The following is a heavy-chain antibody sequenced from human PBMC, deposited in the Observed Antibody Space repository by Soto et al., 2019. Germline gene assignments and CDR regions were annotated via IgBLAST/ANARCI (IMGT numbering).Heavy chain of an antibody. D-gene: IGHD2-21*02. CDR2: LNPTAGRT. Sequence: QVQLVQSAAEVRRPGASVKVSCRTSGYAFSTYLMHWVRQAPGQGLEWMGILNPTAGRTSYSQKFQARVTIPSDASTSTAYMEVTGLSSDDTAVYYWARALRGGVTVVAAAYWGQGTLVSGSS. V-gene: IGHV1-46*01. J-gene: IGHJ4*02. CDR1: GYAFSTYL. CDR3: ARALRGGVTVVAAAY.